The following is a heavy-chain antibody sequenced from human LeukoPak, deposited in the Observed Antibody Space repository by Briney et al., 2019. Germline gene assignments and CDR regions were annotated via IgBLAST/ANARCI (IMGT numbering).Heavy chain of an antibody. Sequence: GESLRLSCAASGFTFSSYMMTWVRQAPGKGLEWVANIKQDGSEQYYVDSVKGRFTISRDNAKNSLYLQMNSLRAEDTAEYYCARQSPVRDHYFDSSGPLDYWGQGTLVTVSS. CDR2: IKQDGSEQ. CDR3: ARQSPVRDHYFDSSGPLDY. V-gene: IGHV3-7*01. D-gene: IGHD3-22*01. CDR1: GFTFSSYM. J-gene: IGHJ4*02.